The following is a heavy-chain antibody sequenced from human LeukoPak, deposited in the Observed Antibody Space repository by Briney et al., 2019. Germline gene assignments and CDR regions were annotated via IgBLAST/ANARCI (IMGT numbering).Heavy chain of an antibody. V-gene: IGHV1-69*04. CDR1: GGTFSSYA. J-gene: IGHJ6*04. CDR2: IIPILGIA. CDR3: ARSSERGVAGTSSYYYYGRDV. D-gene: IGHD6-19*01. Sequence: SVKVSCKASGGTFSSYAISWVRQAPGQGLEWMGRIIPILGIANYAQKFQGRVTITADKSTSTAYMELSSLRSEDTAGYYCARSSERGVAGTSSYYYYGRDVWGKGTTVTVSS.